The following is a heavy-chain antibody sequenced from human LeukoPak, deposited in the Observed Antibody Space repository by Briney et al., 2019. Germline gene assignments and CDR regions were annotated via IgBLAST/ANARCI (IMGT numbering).Heavy chain of an antibody. D-gene: IGHD1-26*01. V-gene: IGHV3-9*03. CDR1: GFSFDDYA. CDR3: ARGNSGSYSQDWFDP. CDR2: ITWNSGSI. Sequence: GGSLRLSCAASGFSFDDYAMHWVRQAPGKGLEWVSGITWNSGSIAYADSVKGRFTISRDNAKNSLYLQMNSLRAEDMALYYCARGNSGSYSQDWFDPWGQGTLVTVSS. J-gene: IGHJ5*02.